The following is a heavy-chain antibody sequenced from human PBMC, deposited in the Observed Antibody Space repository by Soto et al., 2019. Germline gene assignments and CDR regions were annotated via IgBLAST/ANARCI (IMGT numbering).Heavy chain of an antibody. J-gene: IGHJ4*02. D-gene: IGHD3-3*01. CDR2: ISGSGGST. CDR3: AKQALSVLRFLEWLSFDY. CDR1: GFTFSSYA. Sequence: LRLSCAASGFTFSSYAMSWVRQAPGKGLEWVSAISGSGGSTYYADSVKGRFTISRDNSKNTLYLQMNSLRAEDTAVYYCAKQALSVLRFLEWLSFDYWGQGTLVTV. V-gene: IGHV3-23*01.